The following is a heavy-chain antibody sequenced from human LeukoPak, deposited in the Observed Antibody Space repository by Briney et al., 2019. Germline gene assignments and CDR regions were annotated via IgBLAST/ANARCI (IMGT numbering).Heavy chain of an antibody. CDR2: INPNSGGT. Sequence: GASVKVSCKPSGYTFTGYYIHWVRQAPGQGLEWMGWINPNSGGTKFSENFRGRVTMTRDTSISTPYMELTRLKSDEAAVYYCERPSYYYGGGEFSPPNYWGQGTLVTVSS. D-gene: IGHD3-10*02. J-gene: IGHJ4*02. V-gene: IGHV1-2*02. CDR3: ERPSYYYGGGEFSPPNY. CDR1: GYTFTGYY.